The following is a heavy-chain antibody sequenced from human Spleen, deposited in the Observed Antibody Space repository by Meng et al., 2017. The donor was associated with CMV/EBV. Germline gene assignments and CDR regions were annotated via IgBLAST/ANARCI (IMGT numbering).Heavy chain of an antibody. CDR3: AKDSYGDYVYHFDY. CDR2: LSGSGSST. Sequence: GESLKISCAASEFTFSRNAMSWVRQAPGKGLEWVSALSGSGSSTYYADSVKGRFTISRDNSKNTLYLQMNSLRAEDTAVYCCAKDSYGDYVYHFDYWGQGTLVTVSS. J-gene: IGHJ4*02. V-gene: IGHV3-23*01. D-gene: IGHD4-17*01. CDR1: EFTFSRNA.